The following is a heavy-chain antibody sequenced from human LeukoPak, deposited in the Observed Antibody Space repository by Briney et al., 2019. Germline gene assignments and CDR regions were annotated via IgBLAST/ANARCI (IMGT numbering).Heavy chain of an antibody. D-gene: IGHD2/OR15-2a*01. V-gene: IGHV1-2*02. Sequence: ASVKVSCKASGYTFTGYYMHWVRQAPGQGLEWMGCINPNSGGTNYAQKFQGRVTMTGDTSISTAYMELSRLRSDDTAVYYCARGRLLAAKYYFDYWGQGTLVTVSS. CDR1: GYTFTGYY. CDR2: INPNSGGT. CDR3: ARGRLLAAKYYFDY. J-gene: IGHJ4*02.